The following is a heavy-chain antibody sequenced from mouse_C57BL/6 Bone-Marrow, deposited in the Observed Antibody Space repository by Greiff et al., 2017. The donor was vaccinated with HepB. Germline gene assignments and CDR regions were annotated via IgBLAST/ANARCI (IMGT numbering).Heavy chain of an antibody. D-gene: IGHD4-1*01. CDR2: IDPYSGGT. CDR1: GYTFTSYW. V-gene: IGHV1-72*01. J-gene: IGHJ3*01. Sequence: QVQLQQPGAELVKPGASVKLSCKASGYTFTSYWMHWVKQRPGRGLEWIGRIDPYSGGTKYNEKFKSKATLTVDKPSSAAYMQLSSLTSEDSAVYYCARERAWDCFAYCGQGTLVTVSA. CDR3: ARERAWDCFAY.